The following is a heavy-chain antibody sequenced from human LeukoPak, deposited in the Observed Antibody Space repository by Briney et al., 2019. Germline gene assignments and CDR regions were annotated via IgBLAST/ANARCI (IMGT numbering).Heavy chain of an antibody. J-gene: IGHJ4*02. D-gene: IGHD1/OR15-1a*01. CDR3: ARGNTAPESPYFDY. CDR2: IYYSGST. V-gene: IGHV4-31*03. CDR1: GGSISSGGYY. Sequence: SQTLSLTCTVSGGSISSGGYYWSWIRQHPGTGLEWIGYIYYSGSTYYNPSLKSRVTISVDTSKNQFSLKLSSVTAADTAVYYCARGNTAPESPYFDYWGQGTLVTVSS.